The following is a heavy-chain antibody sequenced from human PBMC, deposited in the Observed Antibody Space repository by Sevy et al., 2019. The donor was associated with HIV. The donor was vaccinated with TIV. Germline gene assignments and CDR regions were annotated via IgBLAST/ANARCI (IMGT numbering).Heavy chain of an antibody. D-gene: IGHD3-3*01. Sequence: GGSLRLSCAASGFTLSSYGMHWVRQAPGKGLEWVAVIRYDGSNKYYADSVKGRFTISRDNSKNTLYLQMNSLRAEDTAVYYCARDRLGITISAEWGGGMDVWGQGTTVTDSS. CDR3: ARDRLGITISAEWGGGMDV. V-gene: IGHV3-33*01. J-gene: IGHJ6*02. CDR1: GFTLSSYG. CDR2: IRYDGSNK.